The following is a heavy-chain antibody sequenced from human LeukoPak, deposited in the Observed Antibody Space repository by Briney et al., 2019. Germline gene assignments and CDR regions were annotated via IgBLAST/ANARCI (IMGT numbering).Heavy chain of an antibody. CDR3: AKLRDFFDSSGQFDY. Sequence: SGGSLRLSCAASGFTFSSYAMSWVRQAPGKGLEWVSATSGSGDGTFYADSVKGRFTISRDNSKNTLYLQMNSLRAEDTDIYYCAKLRDFFDSSGQFDYWGQGTLVTVSS. D-gene: IGHD3-22*01. J-gene: IGHJ4*02. CDR1: GFTFSSYA. V-gene: IGHV3-23*01. CDR2: TSGSGDGT.